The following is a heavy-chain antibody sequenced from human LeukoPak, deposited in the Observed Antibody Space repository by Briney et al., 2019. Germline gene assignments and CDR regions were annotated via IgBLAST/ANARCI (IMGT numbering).Heavy chain of an antibody. CDR3: ARAFSGAAAGSYYYYYGMDV. J-gene: IGHJ6*02. CDR1: GFTFSSYW. D-gene: IGHD6-13*01. V-gene: IGHV3-7*01. Sequence: PGGSLRLSCAASGFTFSSYWMSWVRQAPGEGLEWVANIKQDGSEKFYVDSVKGRFTISRDNAKNSLYLQMNSLRAEDTAVYYCARAFSGAAAGSYYYYYGMDVWGQGTTVTVSS. CDR2: IKQDGSEK.